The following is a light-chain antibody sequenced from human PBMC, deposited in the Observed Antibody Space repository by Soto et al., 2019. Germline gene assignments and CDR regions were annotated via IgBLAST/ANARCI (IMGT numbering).Light chain of an antibody. V-gene: IGKV3-11*01. CDR3: QQRSNWPIT. CDR1: QSVSSY. CDR2: DAY. Sequence: EIVLTQSPATLSLSPGERATLSCRASQSVSSYLAWYQQKPGQAPRLLIYDAYNRAPGIPARFSGSGSGTNFTLTSSSLDPEDFAVYYCQQRSNWPITFGQGTRLEIK. J-gene: IGKJ5*01.